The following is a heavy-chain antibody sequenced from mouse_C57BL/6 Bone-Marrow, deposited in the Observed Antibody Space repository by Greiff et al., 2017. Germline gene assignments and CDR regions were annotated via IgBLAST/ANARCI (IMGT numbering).Heavy chain of an antibody. CDR3: ARRDYYYYGSSYDY. CDR1: GYTFTSYW. V-gene: IGHV1-55*01. Sequence: QVQLQQPGAELVKPGASVKMSCKASGYTFTSYWITWVKQRPGQGLEWIGYIYPGSGSTNYNEKFKGKATMTGDTSSSTAYMQLSSLTSEDSAVYYRARRDYYYYGSSYDYWGQGTTLTDSS. D-gene: IGHD1-1*01. CDR2: IYPGSGST. J-gene: IGHJ2*01.